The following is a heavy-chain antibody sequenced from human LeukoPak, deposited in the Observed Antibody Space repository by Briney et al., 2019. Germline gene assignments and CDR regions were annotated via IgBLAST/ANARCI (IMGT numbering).Heavy chain of an antibody. Sequence: ASVKVSCKASGYTFTSYAMNWVRQAPGQGLEWMGWINTNTGNPTYAQGFTGWFVFSLDTSVSTAYLQISSLKAEDTAVYYCASGRIPPYCGGDCYTHFDYWGQGTLVTVSS. CDR1: GYTFTSYA. CDR3: ASGRIPPYCGGDCYTHFDY. CDR2: INTNTGNP. J-gene: IGHJ4*02. D-gene: IGHD2-21*02. V-gene: IGHV7-4-1*02.